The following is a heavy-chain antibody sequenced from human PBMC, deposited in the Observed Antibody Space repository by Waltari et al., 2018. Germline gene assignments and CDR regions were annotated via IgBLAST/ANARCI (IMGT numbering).Heavy chain of an antibody. Sequence: QVQLQESGPGLVKPSGTLSLTCAVSGGSISSSNWWSWVRQPPGKGLEWIGEIYQSGSTNDNPSLKSRVTISVDKSKNQFSLKLSSGTAADTAVYYCARDRAYYYGSGSRQPYYGMDVWGQGTTVTVSS. V-gene: IGHV4-4*02. CDR3: ARDRAYYYGSGSRQPYYGMDV. D-gene: IGHD3-10*01. CDR1: GGSISSSNW. CDR2: IYQSGST. J-gene: IGHJ6*02.